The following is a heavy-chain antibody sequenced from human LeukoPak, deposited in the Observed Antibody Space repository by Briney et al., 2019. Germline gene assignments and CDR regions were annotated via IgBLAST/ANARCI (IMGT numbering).Heavy chain of an antibody. D-gene: IGHD3-3*01. Sequence: GGSLRLSCAASGFTFSSYGMHWVRQAPGKGLEWVAVISYDGSNKYYADSVKGRFTISRDNAKNSLYLQMNSLRAEDTAVYYCARDWPLLRFLEWPGGSAFDIWGQGTMVTVSS. CDR2: ISYDGSNK. CDR3: ARDWPLLRFLEWPGGSAFDI. J-gene: IGHJ3*02. CDR1: GFTFSSYG. V-gene: IGHV3-30*03.